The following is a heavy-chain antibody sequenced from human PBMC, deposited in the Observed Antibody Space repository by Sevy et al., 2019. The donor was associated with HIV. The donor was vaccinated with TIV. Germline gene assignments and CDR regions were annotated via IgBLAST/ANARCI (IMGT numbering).Heavy chain of an antibody. V-gene: IGHV3-23*01. CDR2: ISGGDDST. CDR1: GFIFSDYA. CDR3: AKFGDYYDSGGYYWYFDF. J-gene: IGHJ2*01. D-gene: IGHD3-22*01. Sequence: GGSLRLSCAASGFIFSDYAMSWVRQAPGKGLEWVSSISGGDDSTYYADSVKGRVTVSRDNSKNTLYLQMNTLRAEDTALYYCAKFGDYYDSGGYYWYFDFWGRGTLVTVSS.